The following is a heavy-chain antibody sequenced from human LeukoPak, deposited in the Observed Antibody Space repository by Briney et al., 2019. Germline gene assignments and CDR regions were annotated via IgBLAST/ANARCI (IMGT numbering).Heavy chain of an antibody. CDR2: ISTGTYI. D-gene: IGHD4-23*01. CDR3: TREQDREASATVVGDY. Sequence: PGGSLRLSCVASGFTFSRFEMNWFRQAPGKGLKSLSHISTGTYIAYTDSVKGRFTISRDNAKNSLFLQMNSLRAEDTAVYYCTREQDREASATVVGDYWGQGTLVTVSS. V-gene: IGHV3-48*03. J-gene: IGHJ4*02. CDR1: GFTFSRFE.